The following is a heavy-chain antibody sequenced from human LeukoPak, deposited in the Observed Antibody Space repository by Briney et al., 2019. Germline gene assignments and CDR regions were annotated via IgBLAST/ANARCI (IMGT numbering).Heavy chain of an antibody. J-gene: IGHJ4*02. D-gene: IGHD4-17*01. CDR3: ARVPDGEQYYFDY. V-gene: IGHV3-33*07. CDR1: GFTFSRYW. Sequence: GGSLRLSCAASGFTFSRYWMTWVRQAPGKGLEWVAVIWYDGSNKYYADSVKGRFNISRDNSKNMLYLQMNSLRAEDTAVYYCARVPDGEQYYFDYWGQGTLVTVSS. CDR2: IWYDGSNK.